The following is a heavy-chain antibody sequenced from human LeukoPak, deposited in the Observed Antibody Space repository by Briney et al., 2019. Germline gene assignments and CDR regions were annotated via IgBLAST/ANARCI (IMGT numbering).Heavy chain of an antibody. Sequence: PGGSLRLSCAASGFTVSSNYVSWVRQAPGKGLEWVSYINTDSSDIHYADSGKGRFTISRDNARNTLHLQLSSLRAEDSAVYYCARDTFHPGLIDSWGQGTLVTVSS. J-gene: IGHJ4*02. D-gene: IGHD2-21*01. V-gene: IGHV3-11*06. CDR3: ARDTFHPGLIDS. CDR2: INTDSSDI. CDR1: GFTVSSNY.